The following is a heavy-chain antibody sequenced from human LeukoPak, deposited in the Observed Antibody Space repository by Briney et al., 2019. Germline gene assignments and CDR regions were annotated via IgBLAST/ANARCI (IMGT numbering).Heavy chain of an antibody. Sequence: GESLQISCQGSGYSFTSYWIGWVRPVPGKGLEWMGIIYPGDSDTRYSPSFQGQVTISADKSISTAYLQWSSLKASDTAMYYCARIGGSSSVQFDYWGQGPLVTVSS. CDR2: IYPGDSDT. CDR3: ARIGGSSSVQFDY. V-gene: IGHV5-51*01. CDR1: GYSFTSYW. J-gene: IGHJ4*02. D-gene: IGHD6-13*01.